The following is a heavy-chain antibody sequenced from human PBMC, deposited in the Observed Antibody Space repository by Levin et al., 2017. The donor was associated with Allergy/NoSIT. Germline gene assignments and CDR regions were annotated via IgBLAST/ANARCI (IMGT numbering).Heavy chain of an antibody. CDR2: IYYSGST. J-gene: IGHJ5*02. Sequence: SETLSLTCTVSGGSISSSSYYWGWIRQPPGKGLEWIGSIYYSGSTYYNPSLKSRVTISVDTSKNQFSLKLSSVTAADTAVYYCARHAGHIAVAGPQPPFDPWGQGTLVTVSS. V-gene: IGHV4-39*01. CDR3: ARHAGHIAVAGPQPPFDP. CDR1: GGSISSSSYY. D-gene: IGHD6-19*01.